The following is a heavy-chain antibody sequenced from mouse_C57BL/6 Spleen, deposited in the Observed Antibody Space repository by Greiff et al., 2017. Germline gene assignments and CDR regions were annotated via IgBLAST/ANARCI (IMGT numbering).Heavy chain of an antibody. V-gene: IGHV1-4*01. D-gene: IGHD1-2*01. CDR2: INPSSGST. Sequence: QVQLKESGAELARPGASVKMSCKASGYTFTSYTMHWVKQRPGQGLEWIGYINPSSGSTKYNQKFKDKATLTADKSSSTAYMQLSSLTSEDSAVYYCARTSAGYWYFEVWGTGTTVTVSS. CDR1: GYTFTSYT. J-gene: IGHJ1*03. CDR3: ARTSAGYWYFEV.